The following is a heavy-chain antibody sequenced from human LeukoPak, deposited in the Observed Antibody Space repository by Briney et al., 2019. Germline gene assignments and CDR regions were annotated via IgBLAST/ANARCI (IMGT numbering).Heavy chain of an antibody. V-gene: IGHV3-21*01. CDR3: ARSGIKMVRGVIIKSPYHMDV. Sequence: GGSLRLSCAASGFTLSTYTMNWVRQAPGKGLEWVSSISSSSSYIYYADSVKGRFTISRDDAKNSLSLQMNSLRAEDTAVYYCARSGIKMVRGVIIKSPYHMDVWGKGTTVAVSS. J-gene: IGHJ6*03. D-gene: IGHD3-10*01. CDR1: GFTLSTYT. CDR2: ISSSSSYI.